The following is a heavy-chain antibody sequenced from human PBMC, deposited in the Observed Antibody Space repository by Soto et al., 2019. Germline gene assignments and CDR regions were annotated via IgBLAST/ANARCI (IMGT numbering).Heavy chain of an antibody. CDR2: ISYDGSNK. V-gene: IGHV3-30*18. Sequence: GGSLRLSCAASGFTFSSYGMHWVRQAPGKGLEWVAVISYDGSNKYYADSVKGRFTISRDNSKNTLYLQMNSLRAEDTAVYYCAKGGWVPWIMSSDFDYWGQGTLVTVSS. CDR3: AKGGWVPWIMSSDFDY. CDR1: GFTFSSYG. J-gene: IGHJ4*02. D-gene: IGHD3-16*01.